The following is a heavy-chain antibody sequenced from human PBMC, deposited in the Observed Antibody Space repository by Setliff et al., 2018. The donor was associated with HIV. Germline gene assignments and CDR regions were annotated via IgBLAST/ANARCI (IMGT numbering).Heavy chain of an antibody. CDR2: IYYSGST. J-gene: IGHJ4*02. CDR3: ARGSGGYYYDSSGYLDY. Sequence: PSETLSLTCTVSGGSISSYYWNWIRQLPGKGLEWIGYIYYSGSTYYNPSLKSRVTISVDTSKNQFSLKLSSVTAADTAVYYCARGSGGYYYDSSGYLDYWGQGTLVTVSS. CDR1: GGSISSYY. D-gene: IGHD3-22*01. V-gene: IGHV4-59*12.